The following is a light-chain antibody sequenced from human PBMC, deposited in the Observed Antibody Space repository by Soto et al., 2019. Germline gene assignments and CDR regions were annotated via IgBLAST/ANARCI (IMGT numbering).Light chain of an antibody. Sequence: QAVLTQPASVSGSPGQSITISCTGTSSDVGGHNYVSWYQQHPGKAPKLMIFEVSNRPSGVSNRFSGSKSGNTASLTISGLQAEDEADYYCSSYTTISTLDVVFGGGTKLTVL. J-gene: IGLJ2*01. CDR1: SSDVGGHNY. V-gene: IGLV2-14*01. CDR3: SSYTTISTLDVV. CDR2: EVS.